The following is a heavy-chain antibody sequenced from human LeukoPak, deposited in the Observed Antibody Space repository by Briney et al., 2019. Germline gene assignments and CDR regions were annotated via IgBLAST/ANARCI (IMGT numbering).Heavy chain of an antibody. V-gene: IGHV3-30*02. CDR2: IRYNGNNQ. Sequence: GGSLRLSCAASGFTFNNYGMHWVRQAPGKGLEWVAFIRYNGNNQYYADSVKGRFTISRDNSKNTLYLQMNSLRAEDTAVYYCARFYANEWELPHWGQGTLVTVSS. D-gene: IGHD1-26*01. CDR3: ARFYANEWELPH. J-gene: IGHJ4*02. CDR1: GFTFNNYG.